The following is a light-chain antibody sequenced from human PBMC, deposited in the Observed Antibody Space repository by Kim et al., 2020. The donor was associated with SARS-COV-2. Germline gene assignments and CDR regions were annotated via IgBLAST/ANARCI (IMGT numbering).Light chain of an antibody. CDR3: RQYYSYRWT. CDR1: QGISSY. CDR2: AAS. V-gene: IGKV1-8*01. Sequence: AIRITQSPSSLSASTGDRVTITCRASQGISSYLAWYQQKPGKAPKLLIYAASTLQSGVPSRFSGSGSGTDFTLTISCLQSEDFATYYCRQYYSYRWTFGQGTKVDIK. J-gene: IGKJ1*01.